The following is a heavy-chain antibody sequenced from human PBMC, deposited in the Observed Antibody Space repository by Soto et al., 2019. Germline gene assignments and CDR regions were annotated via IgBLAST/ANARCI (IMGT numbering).Heavy chain of an antibody. Sequence: QVQLVQSGAEVKKAGASVKVSCKASGYTLTSYGISWVRQAPGQGLEWMGWISAYDGNTNYAQKLQCRVTMTTDTSTSTAYMELRSLRSDDTAVYYCARTATVNDAFDIWGQGTMVTVSS. CDR3: ARTATVNDAFDI. V-gene: IGHV1-18*01. CDR2: ISAYDGNT. CDR1: GYTLTSYG. D-gene: IGHD4-4*01. J-gene: IGHJ3*02.